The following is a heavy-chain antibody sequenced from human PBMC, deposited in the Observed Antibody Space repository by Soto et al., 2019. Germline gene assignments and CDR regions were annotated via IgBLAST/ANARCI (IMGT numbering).Heavy chain of an antibody. CDR3: ARRRFMITFGGDTKPDAFDI. CDR2: INSDGSST. J-gene: IGHJ3*02. V-gene: IGHV3-74*01. D-gene: IGHD3-16*01. CDR1: GFTFSSYW. Sequence: GGSLRLSCAASGFTFSSYWMHWVRQAPGKGLVWVSRINSDGSSTSYADSVKGRFTISRDNAKNSLYLQMNSLRAEDTAVYYCARRRFMITFGGDTKPDAFDIWGQGTMVTVSS.